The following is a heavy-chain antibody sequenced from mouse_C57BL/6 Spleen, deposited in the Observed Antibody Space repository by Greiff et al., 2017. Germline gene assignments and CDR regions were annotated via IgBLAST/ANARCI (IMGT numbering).Heavy chain of an antibody. V-gene: IGHV1-81*01. D-gene: IGHD2-4*01. Sequence: VKLMESGAELARPGASVKLSCKASGYTFTSYGISWVKQRTGQGLEWIGEIYPRSGNTYYNEKFKGKATLTADKSSSTAYMELRSLTSEDSAVYFCARALYDYDARGAMDYWGQGTSVTVSS. CDR2: IYPRSGNT. CDR1: GYTFTSYG. J-gene: IGHJ4*01. CDR3: ARALYDYDARGAMDY.